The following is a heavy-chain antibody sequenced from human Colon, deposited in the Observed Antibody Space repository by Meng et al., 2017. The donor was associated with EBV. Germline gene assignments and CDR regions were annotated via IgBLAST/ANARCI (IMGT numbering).Heavy chain of an antibody. J-gene: IGHJ4*02. D-gene: IGHD3/OR15-3a*01. CDR1: GYAFTDYP. V-gene: IGHV1-3*04. CDR2: INTGNGET. Sequence: VQLLQSGAAVXXPXXAAXXXCKTSGYAFTDYPIMWVSQATGKRPEWMRWINTGNGETKFSQKFQGRVIITRDTSATTAYMELTSLRSEDTAVYYCASRPGFNIGPFDYWGQGTLVTVSS. CDR3: ASRPGFNIGPFDY.